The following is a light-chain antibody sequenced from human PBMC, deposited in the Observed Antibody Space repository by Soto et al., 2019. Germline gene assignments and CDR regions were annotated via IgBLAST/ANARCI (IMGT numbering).Light chain of an antibody. CDR3: GTLDSSLSAGGYV. CDR2: DNN. CDR1: SSNTGNNY. J-gene: IGLJ1*01. Sequence: QPVLTQPPSVSAAPGQKVTLSCSGSSSNTGNNYLSCYQQSPGTAPKLLIYDNNKRPSGIPDRFAGAKSGTSATLGITGLQTGDEADYYCGTLDSSLSAGGYVFGTGTKVTVL. V-gene: IGLV1-51*01.